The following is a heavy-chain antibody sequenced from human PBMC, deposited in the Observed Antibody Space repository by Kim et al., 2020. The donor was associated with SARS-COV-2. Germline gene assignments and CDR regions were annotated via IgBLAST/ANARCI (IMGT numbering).Heavy chain of an antibody. CDR3: ARVPADSAYHYYYYGMDV. V-gene: IGHV1-3*01. J-gene: IGHJ6*02. Sequence: ASVKVSCKASGYTFTSYAMHWVRQAPGQRLEWMGWINAGNGNTKYSQKFQGRVTITRDTSASTAYMELSSLRSEDTAVYYCARVPADSAYHYYYYGMDVWGQGTTVTVSS. D-gene: IGHD5-12*01. CDR2: INAGNGNT. CDR1: GYTFTSYA.